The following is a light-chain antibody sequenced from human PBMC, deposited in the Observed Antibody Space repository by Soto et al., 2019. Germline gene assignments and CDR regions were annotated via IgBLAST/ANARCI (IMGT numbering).Light chain of an antibody. Sequence: QSALTQPASVSGSPGQSITISCTGTSRDVGIYNLVSWYQLHPGKVPKLIIYEDTKRPSGISSRFSGSESGITAFLTISGLQAEDEADYYCCSYAGSSHYLFGTGPKVAVL. CDR1: SRDVGIYNL. J-gene: IGLJ1*01. CDR2: EDT. CDR3: CSYAGSSHYL. V-gene: IGLV2-23*01.